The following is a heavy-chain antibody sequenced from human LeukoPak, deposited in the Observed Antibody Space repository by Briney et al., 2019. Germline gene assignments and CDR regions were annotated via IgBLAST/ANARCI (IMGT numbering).Heavy chain of an antibody. V-gene: IGHV4-39*01. D-gene: IGHD3-10*01. CDR3: ARLGNTYYYGSGSYYNWFDP. CDR2: IYYSGST. Sequence: SETLSLTCTVSGGSISSSSYYWGWIRQPPGKGLEWIGSIYYSGSTYYNPSLKSRATISVDTSKNQFSLKLSSVTAADTAVYYCARLGNTYYYGSGSYYNWFDPWGQGTLVTVSS. J-gene: IGHJ5*02. CDR1: GGSISSSSYY.